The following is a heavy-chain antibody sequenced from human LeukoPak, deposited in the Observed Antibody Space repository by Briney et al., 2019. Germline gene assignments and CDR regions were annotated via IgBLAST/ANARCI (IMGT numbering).Heavy chain of an antibody. CDR1: GFTFSSYS. Sequence: GGSLRLSCAASGFTFSSYSMNWVRQAPGKGLEWVSSISSSSSYIYYADSVKGRFTISRDNAKNSLYLQMNSLRAEDTAVYYCARTLTRTIFGVVIKGYAFDIWGQGTMVTVSS. J-gene: IGHJ3*02. V-gene: IGHV3-21*01. D-gene: IGHD3-3*01. CDR3: ARTLTRTIFGVVIKGYAFDI. CDR2: ISSSSSYI.